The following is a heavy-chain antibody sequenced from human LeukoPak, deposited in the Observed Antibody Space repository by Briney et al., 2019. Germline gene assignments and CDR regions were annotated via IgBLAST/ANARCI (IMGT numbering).Heavy chain of an antibody. Sequence: GGSLRPSCAASGFTFSSYWMSWVRQAPGKGLEWVANIKQDGSEKYYVDSVKGRFTISRDNAKNSLYLQMNSLRAEDTAVYYCARDRRGYSSSWREYNWFDPWGQGTLVTVSS. V-gene: IGHV3-7*01. CDR1: GFTFSSYW. D-gene: IGHD6-13*01. J-gene: IGHJ5*02. CDR3: ARDRRGYSSSWREYNWFDP. CDR2: IKQDGSEK.